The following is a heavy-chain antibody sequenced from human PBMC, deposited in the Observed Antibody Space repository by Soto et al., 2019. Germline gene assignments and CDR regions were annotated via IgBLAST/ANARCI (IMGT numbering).Heavy chain of an antibody. D-gene: IGHD5-12*01. J-gene: IGHJ4*02. V-gene: IGHV4-4*07. CDR3: AKEARGGYSGIFEY. CDR1: GGFIRGDY. CDR2: ISASGIT. Sequence: QVQLQESGPGLVKPSETLSLTCTVSGGFIRGDYFSWIRQPAGEGLEWIGRISASGITILNPSLKSRVTMSVDTSKVQVSLRLSSVTAADTAVYYCAKEARGGYSGIFEYWGQGTLVTVSS.